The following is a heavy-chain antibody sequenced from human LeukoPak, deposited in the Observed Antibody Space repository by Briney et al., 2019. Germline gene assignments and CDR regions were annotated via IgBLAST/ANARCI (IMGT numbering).Heavy chain of an antibody. CDR3: ASHQRGHLDY. D-gene: IGHD3-10*01. Sequence: SETLSLTCTVSGGSISSGGYYWSWIRQHPGKGLEWIGYSYYSGSTYYNPSLKSRVTISVDTSKNQFSLKLSSVTAADTAVYYCASHQRGHLDYWGQGTLVTVSS. CDR1: GGSISSGGYY. V-gene: IGHV4-31*03. CDR2: SYYSGST. J-gene: IGHJ4*02.